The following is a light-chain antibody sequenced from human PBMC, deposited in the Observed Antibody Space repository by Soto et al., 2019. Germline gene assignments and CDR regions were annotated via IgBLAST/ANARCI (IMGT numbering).Light chain of an antibody. J-gene: IGKJ4*01. CDR3: QQRSNWPPI. CDR2: GAS. CDR1: QSVSSN. V-gene: IGKV3-15*01. Sequence: EIVMTQSPATLSVSPGERATLSCRASQSVSSNLAWYQQKPGQAPRLLIFGASTRATGIPARFSGSGSGTEFTLIISSLQSEDAAIYYCQQRSNWPPIFGGGTKVEIK.